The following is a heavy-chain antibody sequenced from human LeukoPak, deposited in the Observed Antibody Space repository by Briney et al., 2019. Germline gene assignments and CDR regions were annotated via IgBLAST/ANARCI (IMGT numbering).Heavy chain of an antibody. V-gene: IGHV3-33*01. Sequence: GGTLRLSCAASGFTFSSYGMHWVRQAPGKGLEWVAVIWYDGSNKYYADSVKGRFTISRDNSKNTLYLQMSSLRAEDTAVYSCARTNWNYYNFDYWGQGTLVTVSS. J-gene: IGHJ4*02. D-gene: IGHD1-7*01. CDR1: GFTFSSYG. CDR2: IWYDGSNK. CDR3: ARTNWNYYNFDY.